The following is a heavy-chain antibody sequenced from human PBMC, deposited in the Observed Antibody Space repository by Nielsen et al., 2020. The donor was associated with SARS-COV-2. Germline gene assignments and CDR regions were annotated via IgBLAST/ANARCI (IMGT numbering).Heavy chain of an antibody. J-gene: IGHJ4*02. V-gene: IGHV1-3*04. CDR3: ARSRGCSATSCFFDY. Sequence: ASVKVSCKASGYTFTAYAIHWVRQDPGQRLEWMGWINSDSGNTKYSQKFRGRVTITRDTSASTAYMELSGLSSEDTAVYYCARSRGCSATSCFFDYRGQGALVTVSS. D-gene: IGHD2-2*01. CDR2: INSDSGNT. CDR1: GYTFTAYA.